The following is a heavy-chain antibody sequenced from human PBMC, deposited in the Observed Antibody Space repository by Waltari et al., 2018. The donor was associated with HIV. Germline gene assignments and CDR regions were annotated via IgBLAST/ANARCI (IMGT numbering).Heavy chain of an antibody. J-gene: IGHJ4*02. V-gene: IGHV3-30-3*01. D-gene: IGHD3-22*01. CDR1: GFTFSSFG. Sequence: QVQLVESGGGVVQPGRSRRLSCAASGFTFSSFGMHWVRQAPGKGVEGMEVITNERSSKYYANSMNGRFTISRDNSKNTLYLHMNSLRAEDTAVYYCASPFYSDSTTYYYGLDYWGQGTLVTVSS. CDR3: ASPFYSDSTTYYYGLDY. CDR2: ITNERSSK.